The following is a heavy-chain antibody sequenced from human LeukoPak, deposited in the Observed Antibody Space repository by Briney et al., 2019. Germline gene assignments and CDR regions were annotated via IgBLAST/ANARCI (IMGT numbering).Heavy chain of an antibody. Sequence: ASVKVSCKASGGTFSSYAISWVRQAPGQGLEWMGGIIPIFGTANYAQKFQGRVTITADESTSTAYMELSSLRSEDTAVYYCARGEPVGYCRGASCYLRKGHWGQGTLVTVSS. CDR1: GGTFSSYA. CDR3: ARGEPVGYCRGASCYLRKGH. D-gene: IGHD2-15*01. V-gene: IGHV1-69*13. CDR2: IIPIFGTA. J-gene: IGHJ4*02.